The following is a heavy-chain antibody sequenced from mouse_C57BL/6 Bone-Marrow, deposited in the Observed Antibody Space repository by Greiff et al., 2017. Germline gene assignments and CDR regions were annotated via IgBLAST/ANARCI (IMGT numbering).Heavy chain of an antibody. Sequence: EVQLQQSGAELVRPGASVKLSCTASGFNIKDAYMHWVEQRPEQGLAWIGWIDPENGDTEYASKFQGKATITADTSSNTAYLQLSSLTSEDTAVYYCTIYFPTFDYWGQGTTRTVAS. V-gene: IGHV14-4*01. CDR2: IDPENGDT. CDR3: TIYFPTFDY. J-gene: IGHJ2*01. CDR1: GFNIKDAY. D-gene: IGHD2-1*01.